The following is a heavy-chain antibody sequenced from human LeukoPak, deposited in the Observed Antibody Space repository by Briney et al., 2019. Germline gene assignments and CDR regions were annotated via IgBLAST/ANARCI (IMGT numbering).Heavy chain of an antibody. Sequence: GASVKVSCKASGGTFSSYAISWVRQAPGQGLEWMGRIIPILGIANYAQKFQGRVTITADKSTSTAYMELSSLRSEDTAVYYCARGGAYGGLHYFDYWGQGTLVTVSS. CDR1: GGTFSSYA. D-gene: IGHD4-23*01. V-gene: IGHV1-69*04. CDR3: ARGGAYGGLHYFDY. J-gene: IGHJ4*02. CDR2: IIPILGIA.